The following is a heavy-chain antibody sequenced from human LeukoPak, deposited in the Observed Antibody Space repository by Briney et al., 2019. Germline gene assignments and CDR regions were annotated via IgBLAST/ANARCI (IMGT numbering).Heavy chain of an antibody. J-gene: IGHJ4*02. CDR1: AFSLNAYN. CDR2: IRYDGSNK. CDR3: AKNRNGYSGYDEGHFDY. D-gene: IGHD5-12*01. V-gene: IGHV3-30*02. Sequence: PGGSLRLSCAASAFSLNAYNMNWVRQAPGKGLEWVAFIRYDGSNKYYADSVKGRFTISRDNSKNTLYLQMNSLRAEDTAVYYCAKNRNGYSGYDEGHFDYWGQGTLVTVSS.